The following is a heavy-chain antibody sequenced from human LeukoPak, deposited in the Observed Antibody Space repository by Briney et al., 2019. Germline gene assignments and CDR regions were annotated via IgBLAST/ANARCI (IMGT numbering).Heavy chain of an antibody. V-gene: IGHV4-34*01. D-gene: IGHD4-17*01. CDR3: AKTTPSYYYYYMDV. J-gene: IGHJ6*03. CDR1: GGSFSGYY. CDR2: INHSGST. Sequence: PETLSLTCVVYGGSFSGYYWSWIRQPPGKGLEWIGEINHSGSTNYNPSLKSRVTISVDTSKNQFSLKLSSVTAADTAVYYCAKTTPSYYYYYMDVWGKGTTVTVSS.